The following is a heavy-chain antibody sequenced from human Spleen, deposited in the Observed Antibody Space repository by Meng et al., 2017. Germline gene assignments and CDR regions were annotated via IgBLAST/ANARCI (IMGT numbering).Heavy chain of an antibody. CDR3: VRHYGDWGLSY. Sequence: GESLKISCKGSGYSFANYGIHWVRQLPGKGLEWVGVIYPVDSDTRYSPSFQGQVTISADKSNSTPYLQWSSLKASDTAMYYCVRHYGDWGLSYWGQGTMVTVSS. D-gene: IGHD7-27*01. J-gene: IGHJ4*02. CDR2: IYPVDSDT. CDR1: GYSFANYG. V-gene: IGHV5-51*01.